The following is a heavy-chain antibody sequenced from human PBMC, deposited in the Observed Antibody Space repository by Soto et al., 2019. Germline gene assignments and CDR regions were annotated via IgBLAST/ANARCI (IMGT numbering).Heavy chain of an antibody. D-gene: IGHD4-4*01. J-gene: IGHJ3*02. V-gene: IGHV1-18*04. CDR2: MSAYKGNT. Sequence: QVQLVQSGAEVKKPGASVKVSCKASGYTFTNYGISWVRQAPGQGLEWMGWMSAYKGNTNYAQNFQGRVTMTTDTSTSTASMELRSLRSDDTAVYYCARDHYRTHDFDIWGQGTMVTVSS. CDR1: GYTFTNYG. CDR3: ARDHYRTHDFDI.